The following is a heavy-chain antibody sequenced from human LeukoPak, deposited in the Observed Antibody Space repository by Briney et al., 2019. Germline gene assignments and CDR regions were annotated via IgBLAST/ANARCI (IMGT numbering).Heavy chain of an antibody. CDR1: GGTFSSYA. CDR2: IIPIFGTA. J-gene: IGHJ4*02. V-gene: IGHV1-69*06. Sequence: SVKVSCKASGGTFSSYAISWVGQAPGQGLEWMGGIIPIFGTANYAQKFQGRVTITADKSTSTAYMELSSLRSEDTAVYYCARVLPYDSSGYYLGYFDYWGQGTLVTVSS. D-gene: IGHD3-22*01. CDR3: ARVLPYDSSGYYLGYFDY.